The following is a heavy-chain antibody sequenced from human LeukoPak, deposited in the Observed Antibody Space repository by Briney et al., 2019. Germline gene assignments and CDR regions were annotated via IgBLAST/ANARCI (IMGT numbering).Heavy chain of an antibody. CDR3: ARADDAIVVVVAATLVY. D-gene: IGHD2-15*01. J-gene: IGHJ4*02. CDR2: INPNSGGT. CDR1: GYTFTGYY. V-gene: IGHV1-2*02. Sequence: ASVKVSCKASGYTFTGYYMHWVRQAPGQGLEWMGWINPNSGGTNYAQKFQGRVTMTRDTSISTAYMELSRLRSDDTAVYYCARADDAIVVVVAATLVYWGQGTLVTVSS.